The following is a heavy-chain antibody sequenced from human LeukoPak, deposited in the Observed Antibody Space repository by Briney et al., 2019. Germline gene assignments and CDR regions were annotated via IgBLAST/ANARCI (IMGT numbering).Heavy chain of an antibody. CDR2: IDNGGSYT. CDR1: GFIFSSKW. V-gene: IGHV3-74*01. D-gene: IGHD3-22*01. CDR3: ARDLPISDTSGYYLDY. J-gene: IGHJ4*02. Sequence: PGGSLRLSCAASGFIFSSKWIPWVRQAPGKGLEWVYRIDNGGSYTSYADSVKGRFTISRDNAKNTLYLQMNSLRAEDTAVYYCARDLPISDTSGYYLDYWGQGTVVTVSS.